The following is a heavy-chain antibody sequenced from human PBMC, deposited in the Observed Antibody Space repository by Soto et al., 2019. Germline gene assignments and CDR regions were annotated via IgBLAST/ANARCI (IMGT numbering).Heavy chain of an antibody. Sequence: QVQLVQSGAEVKKPGASVKVSCKASGYTFTGYYMHWVRQAPGQGLEWMGWINPNSGGTNYAQKFQGWVTMTRDTSISTAYMELSRLGADDTAVYYGARGEDSSGWDGGAWGFDYWGQGTLVTVSS. CDR2: INPNSGGT. CDR3: ARGEDSSGWDGGAWGFDY. CDR1: GYTFTGYY. D-gene: IGHD6-19*01. V-gene: IGHV1-2*04. J-gene: IGHJ4*02.